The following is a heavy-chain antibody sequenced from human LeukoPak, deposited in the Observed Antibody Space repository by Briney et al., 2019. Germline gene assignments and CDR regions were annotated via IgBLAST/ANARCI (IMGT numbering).Heavy chain of an antibody. J-gene: IGHJ4*02. Sequence: GASVKVSCKASGCTFTGYYMHWVRQAPGQGLEWMGWINPNSGGTNYAQKFQGRVTMTRDTSISTAHMELSRLRSDDTAVYYCAREYCSARSCYPGGLDDWGQGTLVTVSS. CDR2: INPNSGGT. CDR1: GCTFTGYY. V-gene: IGHV1-2*02. D-gene: IGHD2-15*01. CDR3: AREYCSARSCYPGGLDD.